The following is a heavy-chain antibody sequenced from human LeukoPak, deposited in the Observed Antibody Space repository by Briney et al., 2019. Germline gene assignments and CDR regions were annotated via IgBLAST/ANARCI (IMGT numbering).Heavy chain of an antibody. V-gene: IGHV4-59*01. CDR3: ARYIVGANKYYYYYYMDV. CDR2: IYYSGST. J-gene: IGHJ6*03. CDR1: GGSISSYY. D-gene: IGHD1-26*01. Sequence: SETLSLTCTVSGGSISSYYWSWIRQPPGKGLEGLGYIYYSGSTNYNPSLKSRVTISVDTSKNQFSLKLSSVTAADTAVYYCARYIVGANKYYYYYYMDVWGKGTTVTISS.